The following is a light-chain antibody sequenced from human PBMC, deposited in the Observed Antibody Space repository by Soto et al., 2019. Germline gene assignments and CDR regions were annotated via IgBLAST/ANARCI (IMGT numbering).Light chain of an antibody. CDR3: MQAIDIPWT. J-gene: IGKJ1*01. V-gene: IGKV2-29*03. CDR2: EVS. Sequence: ILMTQTPLSLSIIPGQTASISCKSIQSLLHSDGKTYFYWYVQKAGQAPQPLIYEVSNRFSGVPERFSGSGSRTDFTLKISRVEADDVGIYYCMQAIDIPWTFGQGTKV. CDR1: QSLLHSDGKTY.